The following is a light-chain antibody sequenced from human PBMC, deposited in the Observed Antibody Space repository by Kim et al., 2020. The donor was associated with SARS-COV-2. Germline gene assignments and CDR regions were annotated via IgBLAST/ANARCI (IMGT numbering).Light chain of an antibody. V-gene: IGKV1D-13*01. CDR2: DAS. J-gene: IGKJ4*01. CDR1: QDISSA. CDR3: QQFKDYPPLT. Sequence: AIQLTHSPSSLSASVGDRVTITCRASQDISSALAWYQQKPGKAPRLLIYDASRLESGVPSRFSGSGSRTDFTLTISSLQPEDFATYYCQQFKDYPPLTFGGGTKVDIK.